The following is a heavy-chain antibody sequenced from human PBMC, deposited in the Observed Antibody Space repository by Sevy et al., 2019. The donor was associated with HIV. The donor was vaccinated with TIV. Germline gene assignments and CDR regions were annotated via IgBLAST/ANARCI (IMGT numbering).Heavy chain of an antibody. Sequence: SETLSLTCAVSGGSISSSNWLSWVRQPPGKGLEWIGEIYHSGSTNYNPSLKSRVTISVDKSKNQFSLKLSSVTAADTAVYYCARAPGGSGSYDYYYGMDVWGQGTTVTVSS. CDR2: IYHSGST. CDR3: ARAPGGSGSYDYYYGMDV. J-gene: IGHJ6*02. V-gene: IGHV4-4*02. CDR1: GGSISSSNW. D-gene: IGHD3-10*01.